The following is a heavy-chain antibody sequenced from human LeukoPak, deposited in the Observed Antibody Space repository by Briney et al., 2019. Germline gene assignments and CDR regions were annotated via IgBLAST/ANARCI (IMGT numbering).Heavy chain of an antibody. J-gene: IGHJ6*03. CDR3: AKQAGPSYYYYMDV. V-gene: IGHV3-23*01. Sequence: GGSLRLSCAASGFTFSSYAMSWVRQAPGKGLEWVSAISGSGVSTYYADSVKGRFTISRDNSKNTLHLQMNSLRPEDTAVYYRAKQAGPSYYYYMDVWGKGTTVTVSS. CDR1: GFTFSSYA. CDR2: ISGSGVST.